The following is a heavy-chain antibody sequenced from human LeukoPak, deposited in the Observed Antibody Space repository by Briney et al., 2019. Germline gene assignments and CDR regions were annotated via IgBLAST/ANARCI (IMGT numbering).Heavy chain of an antibody. V-gene: IGHV3-21*01. CDR3: ARDNYYDLYYFDY. J-gene: IGHJ4*02. D-gene: IGHD3-22*01. Sequence: PGGSLRLSCAASGFTFSSYSMNWVRQAPGKGLEWVSSISSSSSYIYYADSVKGRFTISRDNAKNSLYLQMNSLRAEDTAVYYCARDNYYDLYYFDYWGQGTLVTVSS. CDR1: GFTFSSYS. CDR2: ISSSSSYI.